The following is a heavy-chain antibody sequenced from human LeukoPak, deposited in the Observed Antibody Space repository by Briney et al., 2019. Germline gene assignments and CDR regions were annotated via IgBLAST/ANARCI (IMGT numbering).Heavy chain of an antibody. J-gene: IGHJ4*02. CDR1: VDSMKSYY. CDR3: ARGGYSYVNYFDY. Sequence: PSETLSLTCTVSVDSMKSYYWTWIRQTPGQGLEWIGHIYYSGNINYNPSLKSRVTISLDTSNTQLSPKLSLVPAADTAVYYCARGGYSYVNYFDYWGQGTLVTVSS. CDR2: IYYSGNI. D-gene: IGHD5-18*01. V-gene: IGHV4-59*01.